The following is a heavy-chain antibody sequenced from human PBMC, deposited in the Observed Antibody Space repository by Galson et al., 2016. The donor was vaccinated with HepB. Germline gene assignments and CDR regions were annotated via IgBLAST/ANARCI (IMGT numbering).Heavy chain of an antibody. CDR2: INHRGIT. V-gene: IGHV4-34*01. CDR3: ANADLYSSGWFDY. D-gene: IGHD6-19*01. Sequence: SETLSLTCAVYGGSFSGSYWSWIRQPPGKGLAWIGEINHRGITTYNPSLKSRVTISIDKSKNQFSLKVTSVTAADPAVYFCANADLYSSGWFDYWGQGTLVTVSS. J-gene: IGHJ4*02. CDR1: GGSFSGSY.